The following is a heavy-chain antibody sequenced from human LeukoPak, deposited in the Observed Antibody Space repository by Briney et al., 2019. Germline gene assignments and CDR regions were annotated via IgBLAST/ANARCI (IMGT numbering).Heavy chain of an antibody. CDR3: ARVRDDFWSTYFDY. Sequence: GGSLRLSCAASGFTFSSYWMSWVRQAPGKGLEWVANIKQDGSEKYYADSVKGRFTISRDNAKNSLYLQMNSLRAEDTAVYYGARVRDDFWSTYFDYWGQGTLVTVSS. J-gene: IGHJ4*02. CDR1: GFTFSSYW. V-gene: IGHV3-7*01. CDR2: IKQDGSEK. D-gene: IGHD3-3*01.